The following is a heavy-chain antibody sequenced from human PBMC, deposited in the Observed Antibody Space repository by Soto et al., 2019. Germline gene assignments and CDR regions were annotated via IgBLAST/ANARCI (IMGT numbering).Heavy chain of an antibody. CDR2: IYTSGST. V-gene: IGHV4-4*07. CDR1: GGTLSSYY. J-gene: IGHJ6*02. CDR3: ARDFLAAAGRFVKYYYGMDV. Sequence: LALTCTVSGGTLSSYYWGWIRRPAGKGLEWIGRIYTSGSTNYNPSLKSRVTMSVDTSKNQFSLKLSSVTAADTAVYYCARDFLAAAGRFVKYYYGMDVWGQGTTVTVSS. D-gene: IGHD6-13*01.